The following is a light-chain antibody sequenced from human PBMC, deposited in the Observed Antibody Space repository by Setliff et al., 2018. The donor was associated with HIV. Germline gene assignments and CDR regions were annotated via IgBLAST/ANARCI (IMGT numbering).Light chain of an antibody. CDR3: CSYGSSDTFV. Sequence: PVLTQPASVSGSPGQSLTVSCSGTSSDVGSYNLVSWYQQRPGKAPKLIMYEVTKWPSGISDRFSGSKSGNTASLTISGLQADDEADYYCCSYGSSDTFVFGTGTKVTVL. J-gene: IGLJ1*01. CDR1: SSDVGSYNL. CDR2: EVT. V-gene: IGLV2-23*02.